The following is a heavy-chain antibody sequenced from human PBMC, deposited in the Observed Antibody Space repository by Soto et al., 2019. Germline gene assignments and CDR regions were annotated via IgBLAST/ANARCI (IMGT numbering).Heavy chain of an antibody. J-gene: IGHJ3*02. CDR2: ISSSSSTI. CDR3: ARVGRVLTMIVVVRPPDAFDI. D-gene: IGHD3-22*01. CDR1: GFTFSSYS. V-gene: IGHV3-48*02. Sequence: EVQLVESGGGLVQPGGSLRLSCAASGFTFSSYSMNWVRQAPGKGLEWVSYISSSSSTIYYADSVKGRFTISRDNAKNSLYLQMNSLRDEDTAVYYCARVGRVLTMIVVVRPPDAFDIWGQGTMVTVSS.